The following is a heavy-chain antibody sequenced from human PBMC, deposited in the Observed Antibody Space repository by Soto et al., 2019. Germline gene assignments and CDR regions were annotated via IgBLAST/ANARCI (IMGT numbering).Heavy chain of an antibody. D-gene: IGHD3-3*01. CDR1: NYPFTSYG. Sequence: GASVKVSCKASNYPFTSYGFAWGRQAPGHGLQWLGRISAYNNNADYAQEFQGRVTMTTDTSTRTAVMELRSLTSDDTGVYYCARDSNPFGVVIRGPEKQKYGMDVWGQGTTVTVSS. CDR2: ISAYNNNA. CDR3: ARDSNPFGVVIRGPEKQKYGMDV. V-gene: IGHV1-18*01. J-gene: IGHJ6*02.